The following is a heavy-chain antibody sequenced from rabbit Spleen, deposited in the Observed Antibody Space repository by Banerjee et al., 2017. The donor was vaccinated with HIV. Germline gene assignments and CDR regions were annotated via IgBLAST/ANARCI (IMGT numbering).Heavy chain of an antibody. CDR3: VRDLDGVIGWNFGW. CDR2: INAVTGKA. CDR1: GFSFSNKAV. V-gene: IGHV1S45*01. D-gene: IGHD2-1*01. Sequence: QEQLEESGGGLVKPEGSLKLSCTASGFSFSNKAVMCWVRQAPGKGLEWIACINAVTGKAVYASWAKGRFTFSKTSSTTVTLQMTSLTAADTATYFCVRDLDGVIGWNFGWWGPGTLVTVS. J-gene: IGHJ4*01.